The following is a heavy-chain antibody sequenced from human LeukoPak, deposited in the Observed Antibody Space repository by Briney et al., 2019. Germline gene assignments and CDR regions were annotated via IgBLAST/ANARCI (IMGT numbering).Heavy chain of an antibody. CDR1: GGSISSYY. J-gene: IGHJ4*02. V-gene: IGHV4-59*01. CDR2: IYYSGST. D-gene: IGHD6-13*01. CDR3: ARSEHALAAAGILFDY. Sequence: SETLRLTYTVSGGSISSYYWSWIRQPPGKGLEWIGYIYYSGSTNYNPSLKSRVTISVDTSKNQFSLKLSSVTAADTAVYYCARSEHALAAAGILFDYWGQGTLVTVSS.